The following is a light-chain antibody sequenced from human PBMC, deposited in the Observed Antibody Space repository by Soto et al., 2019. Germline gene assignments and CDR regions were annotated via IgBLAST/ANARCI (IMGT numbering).Light chain of an antibody. CDR3: QQLNSYPWT. J-gene: IGKJ1*01. CDR1: QDIKNY. Sequence: DIQLTQSPSSLSASVGDRVTVNCQASQDIKNYLNWDQQKSGKAPKLLIYAASTLQSGVPSRFSGSGSGTEFTLTISSLQPEDFATYYCQQLNSYPWTFGQGTKVDIK. V-gene: IGKV1-9*01. CDR2: AAS.